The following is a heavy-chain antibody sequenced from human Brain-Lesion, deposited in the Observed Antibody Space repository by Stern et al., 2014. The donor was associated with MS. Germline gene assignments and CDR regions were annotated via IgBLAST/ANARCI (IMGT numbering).Heavy chain of an antibody. CDR3: ARGRVVPGFQYYATDV. CDR2: IFNSGST. Sequence: VQLVESGPGLVKPSQTLSLSCTVSGGSISSGGYYWSWIRQPAGKGLEWIGRIFNSGSTSYNPSLKSRGTISIDTSTNPFSLRLNPMTAADTAVYYCARGRVVPGFQYYATDVWGQGTTVIVSS. CDR1: GGSISSGGYY. D-gene: IGHD2-2*01. J-gene: IGHJ6*02. V-gene: IGHV4-61*02.